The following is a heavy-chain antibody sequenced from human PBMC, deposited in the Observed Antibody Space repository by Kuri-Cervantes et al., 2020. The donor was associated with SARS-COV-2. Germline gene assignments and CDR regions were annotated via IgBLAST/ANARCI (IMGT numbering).Heavy chain of an antibody. V-gene: IGHV4-30-2*01. CDR1: GGSISSGGYS. J-gene: IGHJ5*02. CDR2: INHSGST. CDR3: ARDLRYGVTGVNWFDP. Sequence: SETLSLTCAVSGGSISSGGYSWSWIRQPPGKGLEWIGEINHSGSTNYNPSLKSRVTISVDTSKNQFSLKLSSVTAADTAVYYCARDLRYGVTGVNWFDPWGQGTLVTVSS. D-gene: IGHD2-21*02.